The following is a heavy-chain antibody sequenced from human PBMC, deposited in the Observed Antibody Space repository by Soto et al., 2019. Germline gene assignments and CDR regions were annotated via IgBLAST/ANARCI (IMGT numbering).Heavy chain of an antibody. D-gene: IGHD1-1*01. V-gene: IGHV4-31*03. Sequence: SETLSLTCTVSGGSISSGGYYWSWIRQHPGKGLEWIGYIYYSGSTYYNPSLKSRVTISVDTSKNQFSLKLSSVTAADTAVYYCARVSGTGYYGMDVWGQGTTVTVSS. CDR1: GGSISSGGYY. J-gene: IGHJ6*02. CDR3: ARVSGTGYYGMDV. CDR2: IYYSGST.